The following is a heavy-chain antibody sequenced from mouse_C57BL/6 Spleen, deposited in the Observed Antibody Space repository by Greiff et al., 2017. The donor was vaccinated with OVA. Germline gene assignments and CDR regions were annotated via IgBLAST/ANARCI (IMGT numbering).Heavy chain of an antibody. V-gene: IGHV1-69*01. J-gene: IGHJ4*01. CDR3: ARKGYYDYDGDAMDY. D-gene: IGHD2-4*01. CDR1: GYTFTSYW. CDR2: IDPSDSYT. Sequence: VKLQQPGAELVMPGASVKLSCKASGYTFTSYWLHWVKQRPGQGLEWIGEIDPSDSYTNYNQKFKGKSTLTVDKSSSTAYMQLSSLTSEDSAVYYCARKGYYDYDGDAMDYWGQGTSVTVSS.